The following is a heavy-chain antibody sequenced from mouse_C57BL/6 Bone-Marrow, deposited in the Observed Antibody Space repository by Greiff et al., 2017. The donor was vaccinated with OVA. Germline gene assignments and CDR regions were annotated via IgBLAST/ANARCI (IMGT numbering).Heavy chain of an antibody. V-gene: IGHV2-2*01. CDR3: ARAYYSNYVSFAY. J-gene: IGHJ3*01. D-gene: IGHD2-5*01. CDR1: GFSLTSYG. Sequence: VQLVESGPGLVQPSQSLSITCTVSGFSLTSYGVHWVRQSPGKGLEWLGVIWSGGSTDYNAAFISRLSISKDNSKSQVFFKMNSLQADDTAIYYCARAYYSNYVSFAYWGQGTLVTVSA. CDR2: IWSGGST.